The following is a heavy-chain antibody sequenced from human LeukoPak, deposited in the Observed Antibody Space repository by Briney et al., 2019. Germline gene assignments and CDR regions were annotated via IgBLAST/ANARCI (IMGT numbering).Heavy chain of an antibody. V-gene: IGHV1-46*01. Sequence: ASVKVSCKASGYTFTSYYMHWVRQAPGQGLEWMGIINPSGGSTSYAQKFQGRVTMTRDTSTSTVYMELSSLGSEDTAVYYCALFDYYGSGSYYNGNWFDPWGQGTLVTVSS. J-gene: IGHJ5*02. CDR3: ALFDYYGSGSYYNGNWFDP. CDR1: GYTFTSYY. D-gene: IGHD3-10*01. CDR2: INPSGGST.